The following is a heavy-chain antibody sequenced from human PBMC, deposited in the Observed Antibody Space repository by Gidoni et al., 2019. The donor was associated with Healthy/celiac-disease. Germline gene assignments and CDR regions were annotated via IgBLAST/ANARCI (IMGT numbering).Heavy chain of an antibody. Sequence: EVQLVESGGGLVQPGGSLRLSCAASGFPFSSYDMHWVRQATGKGLALVSAMGTAGDTYYPGSVKGRFTISRENAKNSLYLQMNSLRAGDTAVYYCARDYYGSGYYYGMDVWGQGTTVTVSS. CDR3: ARDYYGSGYYYGMDV. CDR2: MGTAGDT. V-gene: IGHV3-13*01. D-gene: IGHD3-10*01. J-gene: IGHJ6*02. CDR1: GFPFSSYD.